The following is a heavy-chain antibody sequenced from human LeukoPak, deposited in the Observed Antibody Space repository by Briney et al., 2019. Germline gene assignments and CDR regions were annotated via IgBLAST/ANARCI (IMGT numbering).Heavy chain of an antibody. Sequence: GGSLRLSCAASGFTFSSYSMNWVRQAPGKGLERVSFISSSSSYIYYADSVKGRFTISRDNAKNSLYLQMNSLRAEDTAVYYCARGEYGSGSYHIDYWGQGTLVTVSS. J-gene: IGHJ4*02. CDR2: ISSSSSYI. D-gene: IGHD3-10*01. CDR1: GFTFSSYS. CDR3: ARGEYGSGSYHIDY. V-gene: IGHV3-21*01.